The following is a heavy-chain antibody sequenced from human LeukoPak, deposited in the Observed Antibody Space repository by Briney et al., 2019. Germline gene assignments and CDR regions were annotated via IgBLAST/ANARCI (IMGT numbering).Heavy chain of an antibody. CDR3: ARRLGATQPYFDF. J-gene: IGHJ4*02. Sequence: AESLKISSKGCGYSFTSYWISWVRQIPGKGLEWMGRIDPSGSSTKYTPSFPGQVTITADKSISTAYLQWSGLKASDTAMYYCARRLGATQPYFDFWGQGALVTVPS. CDR2: IDPSGSST. V-gene: IGHV5-10-1*04. D-gene: IGHD1-26*01. CDR1: GYSFTSYW.